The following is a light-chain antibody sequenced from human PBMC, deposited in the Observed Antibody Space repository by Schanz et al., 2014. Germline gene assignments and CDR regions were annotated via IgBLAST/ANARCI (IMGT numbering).Light chain of an antibody. V-gene: IGLV2-11*01. CDR3: SSYAGGNNLL. J-gene: IGLJ2*01. Sequence: QSALTQPRSVSGSPGQSVTISCTGTSSDVGGYSYVSWYQQHPGKAPKLIISDVTRRPSGVPDRFSGFKSDNTASLTVSGLQAEDEADYYCSSYAGGNNLLFGGGTKLTVL. CDR1: SSDVGGYSY. CDR2: DVT.